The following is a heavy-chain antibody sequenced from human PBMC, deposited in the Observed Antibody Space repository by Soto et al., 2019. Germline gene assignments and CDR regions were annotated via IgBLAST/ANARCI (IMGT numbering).Heavy chain of an antibody. J-gene: IGHJ4*02. CDR3: ARVGGFGATTIDY. CDR2: IYYSGGT. D-gene: IGHD3-10*01. CDR1: GGSISSGDYY. V-gene: IGHV4-30-4*01. Sequence: LSLTCTVSGGSISSGDYYWSWIRQPPGKGLEWIGYIYYSGGTYYNPSLKSRVTISVDTSKNQFSLKLSSVTAADTAVYYCARVGGFGATTIDYWGQGTLVTVSS.